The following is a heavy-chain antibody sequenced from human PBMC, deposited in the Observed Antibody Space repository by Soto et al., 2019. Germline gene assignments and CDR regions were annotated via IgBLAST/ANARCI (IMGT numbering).Heavy chain of an antibody. J-gene: IGHJ4*02. D-gene: IGHD3-10*01. CDR3: ATSYGSGYRAFDY. CDR2: INPILSMS. V-gene: IGHV1-69*02. CDR1: GDTFAFHS. Sequence: QVQLVQSGAEVKRPGSSVKVSCKASGDTFAFHSINWVRQAPGLGLEWMGRINPILSMSNYAQRFQGRVTMTADKSTSTAYVVLSRLRSEDTAIYYCATSYGSGYRAFDYWGQGAMVTVSS.